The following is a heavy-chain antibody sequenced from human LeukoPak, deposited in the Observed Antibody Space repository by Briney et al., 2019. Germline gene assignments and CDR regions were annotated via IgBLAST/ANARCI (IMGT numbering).Heavy chain of an antibody. D-gene: IGHD3-22*01. CDR3: ARGLYYYDSSGYYGDTFDI. CDR2: IGTTGDT. V-gene: IGHV3-13*04. Sequence: PGGSLRLSCAASGFXFSSYDIHWVRQPTGKGLKWVSGIGTTGDTYYPGSVKGRFTISRENAKNALYLQMNSLRAGDTAVYYCARGLYYYDSSGYYGDTFDIWGQGTMVIVSS. J-gene: IGHJ3*02. CDR1: GFXFSSYD.